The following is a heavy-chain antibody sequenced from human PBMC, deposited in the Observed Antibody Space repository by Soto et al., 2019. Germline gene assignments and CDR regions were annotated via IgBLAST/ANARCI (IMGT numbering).Heavy chain of an antibody. Sequence: GPSVKVSCKASGYTFTSYDINWVRQATGQGLEWMGWMNPNSGNTGYAQKFQGRVTMTRNTSISTAYMELSSLRSEDTAVYYCARGRVSDYGDYGGCDYWGQGTLVTVSS. CDR2: MNPNSGNT. CDR1: GYTFTSYD. V-gene: IGHV1-8*01. D-gene: IGHD4-17*01. J-gene: IGHJ4*02. CDR3: ARGRVSDYGDYGGCDY.